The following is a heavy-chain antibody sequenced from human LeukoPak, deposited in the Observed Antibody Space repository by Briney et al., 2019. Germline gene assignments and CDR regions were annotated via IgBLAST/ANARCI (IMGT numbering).Heavy chain of an antibody. CDR1: GYTFTGYY. D-gene: IGHD5-18*01. CDR3: ARSVGYRSLSKNAFDI. CDR2: INPNSGGT. V-gene: IGHV1-2*06. J-gene: IGHJ3*02. Sequence: ASVKVSCKASGYTFTGYYMHWVRQAPGQGLEWMGRINPNSGGTNYAQKFRGRVTMTRDTSISTAYMELSRLRSDDTAVYYCARSVGYRSLSKNAFDIWGQGTMVTVSS.